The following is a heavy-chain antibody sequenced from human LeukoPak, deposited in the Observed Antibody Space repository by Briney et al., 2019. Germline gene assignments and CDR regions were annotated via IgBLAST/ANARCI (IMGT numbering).Heavy chain of an antibody. V-gene: IGHV4-31*11. Sequence: SETLSLTCAVSGGSISSGASYWSWIRHYPGKGLEWIGYIYYSGNTYYNPSFKSRAAISVDPSKNQFSLTLGSVTAADTAVYYCARGPFGSGNYFLDHWGQGTLVTVSS. CDR1: GGSISSGASY. CDR2: IYYSGNT. J-gene: IGHJ4*02. D-gene: IGHD3-10*01. CDR3: ARGPFGSGNYFLDH.